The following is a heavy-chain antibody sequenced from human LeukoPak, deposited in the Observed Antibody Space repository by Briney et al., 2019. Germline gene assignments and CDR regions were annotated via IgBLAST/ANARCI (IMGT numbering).Heavy chain of an antibody. CDR3: ARCGPGGPYNWFDP. J-gene: IGHJ5*02. CDR2: IYYSGST. Sequence: PSETLSLTCTVSGGSISSYYWSWIRRPPGKGLEWIGYIYYSGSTNYNPSLKSRVTISVDTSKNQFSLKLSSVTAADTAVYYCARCGPGGPYNWFDPWGQGTLVTVSS. V-gene: IGHV4-59*08. D-gene: IGHD1-14*01. CDR1: GGSISSYY.